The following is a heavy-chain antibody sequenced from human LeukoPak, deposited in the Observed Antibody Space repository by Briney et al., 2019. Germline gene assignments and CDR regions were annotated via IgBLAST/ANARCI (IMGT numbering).Heavy chain of an antibody. CDR1: GLTFDDYA. V-gene: IGHV3-9*01. CDR3: AKSLSSGLIYFDY. CDR2: ISWNSGSI. D-gene: IGHD6-19*01. Sequence: GGSLRLSCAASGLTFDDYAMHWVRQAPGKGLEWVSGISWNSGSIGYADSVKGRFTISRDNAKNSLYLQMNSLRAEDTALYYCAKSLSSGLIYFDYWGQGTLVTVSS. J-gene: IGHJ4*02.